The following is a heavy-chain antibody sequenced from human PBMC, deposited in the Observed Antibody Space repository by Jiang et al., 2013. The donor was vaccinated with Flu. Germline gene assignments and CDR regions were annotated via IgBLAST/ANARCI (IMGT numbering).Heavy chain of an antibody. CDR2: VSPRGDGT. D-gene: IGHD3-10*01. CDR3: AREAFTSGTRGLFDP. V-gene: IGHV1-46*01. Sequence: VQLVESGAEVKRPGASVKLFCKASGDTISNHYVHWLRQAPGQGLEWVGIVSPRGDGTSYAEKFRGRVTVTRDTSTNTVYMELRSLRSDDTAIYYCAREAFTSGTRGLFDPWGQGTLVTVSS. J-gene: IGHJ5*02. CDR1: GDTISNHY.